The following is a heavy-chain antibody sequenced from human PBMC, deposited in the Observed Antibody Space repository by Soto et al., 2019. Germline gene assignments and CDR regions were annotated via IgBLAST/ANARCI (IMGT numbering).Heavy chain of an antibody. V-gene: IGHV3-23*01. J-gene: IGHJ6*02. D-gene: IGHD3-3*01. Sequence: PGGSLRLSCAASGFTFSSYAMSWVRQAPGKGLEWVSAISGSGGSTYYADSVKGRFTISRDNSKNTLYLQMNSLRAEDTAVYYCAKDHPLIDVLRFLDLPYGMDVWGQGTTVTVSS. CDR3: AKDHPLIDVLRFLDLPYGMDV. CDR2: ISGSGGST. CDR1: GFTFSSYA.